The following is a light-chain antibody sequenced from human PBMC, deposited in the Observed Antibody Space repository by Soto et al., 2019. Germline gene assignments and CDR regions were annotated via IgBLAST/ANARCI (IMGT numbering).Light chain of an antibody. J-gene: IGLJ2*01. CDR1: SSDVGGYNY. CDR3: TSYTIINTVV. V-gene: IGLV2-14*03. Sequence: QSALTQPASVSGSPGQSITISCTGTSSDVGGYNYVSWYQQHPGKAPKLMIYDVDVRPSGVSNRFSGSKSGNTASLTISGPQTQDEADYYCTSYTIINTVVFGGGTKLTVL. CDR2: DVD.